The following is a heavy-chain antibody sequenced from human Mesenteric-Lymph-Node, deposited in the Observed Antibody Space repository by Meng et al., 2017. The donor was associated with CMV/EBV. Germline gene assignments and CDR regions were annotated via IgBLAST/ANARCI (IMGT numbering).Heavy chain of an antibody. Sequence: GESLKISCAASGFTFSRYSMNWVRQAPGKGLEWVSSISSSSSYIYYADSVKGRFTISRDNAKKSLYLKMNSLRAEDTAVYYCARDEGTHGWFDPWGQGTLVTVSS. CDR3: ARDEGTHGWFDP. J-gene: IGHJ5*02. CDR1: GFTFSRYS. V-gene: IGHV3-21*01. CDR2: ISSSSSYI.